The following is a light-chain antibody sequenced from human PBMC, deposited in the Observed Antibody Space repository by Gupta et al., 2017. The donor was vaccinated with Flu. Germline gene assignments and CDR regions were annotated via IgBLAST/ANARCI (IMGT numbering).Light chain of an antibody. CDR3: QQYNNWPPMYS. V-gene: IGKV3-15*01. CDR2: GAS. J-gene: IGKJ2*03. Sequence: TLSVSPGERATLSCRASQSVSSNLAWYQQKPGQAPRLLIYGASTRATGIPARFSGSGSGTEFTLTISSRHSEDFAVYYCQQYNNWPPMYSFGQGTKLEIK. CDR1: QSVSSN.